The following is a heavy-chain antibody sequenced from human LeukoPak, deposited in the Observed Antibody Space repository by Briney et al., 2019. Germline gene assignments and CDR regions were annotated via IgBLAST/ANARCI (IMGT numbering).Heavy chain of an antibody. Sequence: SETLSLTCSVSAYSIRGYYWSWIRQPPGKGLEWVGYISYSGSTNYNPSLKSRVTMSVDRSKNQFSLNLSSVTAADTAVYYCARDEAARYNYDSTGYSYASDLWGQGTMVTVSS. D-gene: IGHD3-22*01. CDR2: ISYSGST. CDR3: ARDEAARYNYDSTGYSYASDL. J-gene: IGHJ3*01. V-gene: IGHV4-59*01. CDR1: AYSIRGYY.